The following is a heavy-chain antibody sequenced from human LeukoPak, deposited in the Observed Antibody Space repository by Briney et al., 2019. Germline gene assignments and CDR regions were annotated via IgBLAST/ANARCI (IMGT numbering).Heavy chain of an antibody. CDR3: AKGGTVFRFLEGLLGGSYFDY. D-gene: IGHD3-3*01. J-gene: IGHJ4*02. V-gene: IGHV3-23*01. Sequence: QPGGSLRLSCAPSGFPFSRYAMSWVRPAPGKGLEWVSSISGSGGSTYYAHSVKGRFPISRDNSKNTLYLQMNSLRAEDTALYYCAKGGTVFRFLEGLLGGSYFDYWGQGTLVTVSS. CDR1: GFPFSRYA. CDR2: ISGSGGST.